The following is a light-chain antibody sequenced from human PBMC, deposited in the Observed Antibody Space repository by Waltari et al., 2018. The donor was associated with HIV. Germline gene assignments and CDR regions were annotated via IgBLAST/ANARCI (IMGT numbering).Light chain of an antibody. CDR1: SSTIGSNA. CDR3: STWDDSLNAIL. Sequence: QSVLTQPPSVSSAPGQRVSIPCSGRSSTIGSNAVNWYQQLPGKPPKLLIYFDDLLFSGVSNRFSASKSGTSASLAVSGLRSEDEADYYCSTWDDSLNAILFGGGTRLTV. V-gene: IGLV1-36*01. CDR2: FDD. J-gene: IGLJ2*01.